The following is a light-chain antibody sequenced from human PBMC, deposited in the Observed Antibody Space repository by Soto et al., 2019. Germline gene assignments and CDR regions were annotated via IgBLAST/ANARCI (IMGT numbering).Light chain of an antibody. Sequence: QSALTQPASVSGSPGQSITISCTGTSSDIGAYNYVSWYRKHPGKAPKLMIFEVSNRPSGVSNRFSGSKSGSTASLTISGLQAEDEADYYCSSYTRSNPPLRFGGGTKLTVL. CDR1: SSDIGAYNY. CDR3: SSYTRSNPPLR. J-gene: IGLJ2*01. CDR2: EVS. V-gene: IGLV2-14*01.